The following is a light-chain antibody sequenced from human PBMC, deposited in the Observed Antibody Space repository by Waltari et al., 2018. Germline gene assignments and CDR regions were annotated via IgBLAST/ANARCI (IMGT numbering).Light chain of an antibody. CDR2: GKD. Sequence: SSELTQDPAVSVALGQTVRFTCQGDSLRTSYASWYQVKPGQAPVLVIYGKDKRPSRIPDRISGYSSGTTSSLTITGAQAEDEADYYCSSRNGRANQVVFAGGTKVTVL. V-gene: IGLV3-19*01. CDR1: SLRTSY. CDR3: SSRNGRANQVV. J-gene: IGLJ3*02.